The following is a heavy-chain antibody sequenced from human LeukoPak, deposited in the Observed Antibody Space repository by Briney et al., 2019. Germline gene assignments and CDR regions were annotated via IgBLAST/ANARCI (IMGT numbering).Heavy chain of an antibody. CDR1: GFTFTNYA. V-gene: IGHV3-64D*09. CDR2: ISGNGVST. CDR3: VKVEYYHGSGSPS. J-gene: IGHJ5*01. D-gene: IGHD3-10*01. Sequence: GGSLRLSCSASGFTFTNYAMHWVRQAPGKGLEYVSAISGNGVSTYYGYSVKDRFTISRDNSKNTLYLQMSSLRPEDTAVYYCVKVEYYHGSGSPSWGHGTLVTVSS.